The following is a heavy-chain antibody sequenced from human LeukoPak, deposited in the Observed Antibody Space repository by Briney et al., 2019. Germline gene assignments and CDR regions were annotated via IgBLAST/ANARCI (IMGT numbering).Heavy chain of an antibody. D-gene: IGHD1-1*01. CDR1: GGSISSGSYY. Sequence: SETLSLTCTVSGGSISSGSYYWSWIRQPAGKGLEGIGRIYTSGSTNYNPSLKSRVTISVDTSKNQFSLKLSSVTAADTAVYYCARVQLERRRGYAFDIWGQGTMVTVSS. CDR2: IYTSGST. J-gene: IGHJ3*02. CDR3: ARVQLERRRGYAFDI. V-gene: IGHV4-61*02.